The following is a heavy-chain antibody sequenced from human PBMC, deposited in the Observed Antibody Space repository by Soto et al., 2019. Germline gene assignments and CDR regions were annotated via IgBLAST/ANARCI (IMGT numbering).Heavy chain of an antibody. CDR3: AGGEVFFGY. Sequence: QVQLVQSGAEVKKPGASVKVSCKASGYTFTSYTMHWVRQAPGQRLEWMGWINAGNGNTKYSQKFQGRVSITRDTAASTAYMELSSLRSEDTALYYCAGGEVFFGYWGQGTLVTVSS. CDR2: INAGNGNT. CDR1: GYTFTSYT. V-gene: IGHV1-3*01. D-gene: IGHD3-3*01. J-gene: IGHJ4*02.